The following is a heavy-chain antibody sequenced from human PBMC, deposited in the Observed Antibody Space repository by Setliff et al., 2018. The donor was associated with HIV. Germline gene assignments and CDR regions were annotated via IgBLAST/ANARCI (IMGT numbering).Heavy chain of an antibody. CDR3: ARDSGTNDHFLSPYYGALDF. D-gene: IGHD3-3*02. V-gene: IGHV1-2*02. CDR2: INPRSGVT. Sequence: ASVKVSCKASGYPFADHYLHWVRQAPGQGLQWMGWINPRSGVTKYAQNFQGRFIMTTDTTINTAYMQLERLTSDDTALYYCARDSGTNDHFLSPYYGALDFWGLGTLGTVS. J-gene: IGHJ4*02. CDR1: GYPFADHY.